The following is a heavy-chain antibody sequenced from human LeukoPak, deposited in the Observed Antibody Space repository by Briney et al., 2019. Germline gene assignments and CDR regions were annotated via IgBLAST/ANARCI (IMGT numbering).Heavy chain of an antibody. CDR2: ITNNGADI. CDR3: AKHRGPHRILDS. V-gene: IGHV3-23*01. Sequence: GGSLRLSCTASGFTFSNFGMNWVRQAPGKGLEWVSDITNNGADIHYADSVKGRFTISRDNSRNTLFLQMDSLSADDTAIYYCAKHRGPHRILDSWGQGTLVTVSS. J-gene: IGHJ4*02. CDR1: GFTFSNFG. D-gene: IGHD1-26*01.